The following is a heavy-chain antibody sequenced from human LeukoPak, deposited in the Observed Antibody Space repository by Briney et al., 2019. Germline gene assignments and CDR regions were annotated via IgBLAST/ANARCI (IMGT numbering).Heavy chain of an antibody. Sequence: SETLSLTCTVSGGSISSSSYYWGWIRQPPGKGLEWTGSIDHSGSTYYNPSLKSRITISVDTSKNQFSLKLSSVTAADTAVYYCARLAIGWFGWFDPWGQGTLVTVSS. CDR3: ARLAIGWFGWFDP. CDR1: GGSISSSSYY. V-gene: IGHV4-39*07. D-gene: IGHD3-10*01. CDR2: IDHSGST. J-gene: IGHJ5*02.